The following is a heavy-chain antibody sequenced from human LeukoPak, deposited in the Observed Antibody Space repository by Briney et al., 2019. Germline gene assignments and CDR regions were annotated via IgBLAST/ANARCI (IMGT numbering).Heavy chain of an antibody. Sequence: GGSLRLSCAASGFTFSSYAMSWVRQAPGKGLEWVSAISASGGSTYYADSVKGRFTISRDNSKDTLYLQMNSLRADDMAVYYCAKGLSCSGGSCYESDPDAFDIWGQGTMVTVSS. CDR3: AKGLSCSGGSCYESDPDAFDI. V-gene: IGHV3-23*01. CDR2: ISASGGST. D-gene: IGHD2-15*01. J-gene: IGHJ3*02. CDR1: GFTFSSYA.